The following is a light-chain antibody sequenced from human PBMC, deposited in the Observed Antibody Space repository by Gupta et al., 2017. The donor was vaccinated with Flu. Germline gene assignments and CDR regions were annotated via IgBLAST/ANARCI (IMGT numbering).Light chain of an antibody. V-gene: IGLV2-23*01. CDR3: CSYAVVDTLG. CDR2: EAN. CDR1: SSDRGSYGL. J-gene: IGLJ3*02. Sequence: SITIFCTGTSSDRGSYGLVAWYQQHPGKAPKLLIFEANNRASGVATRFSGSKSGNTASLTISGLQADDEADYFCCSYAVVDTLGFGGGTKLTVL.